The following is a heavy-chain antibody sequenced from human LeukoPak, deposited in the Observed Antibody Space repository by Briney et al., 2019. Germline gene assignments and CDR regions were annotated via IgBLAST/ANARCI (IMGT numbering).Heavy chain of an antibody. J-gene: IGHJ4*02. Sequence: ASETLSLTCTVSGYPISGGYYWGWLEQPPEKGLEGIGSIFESGSTYYNPSLKSRVTISVDTSKSQFSLKLSSVTAADSAVYYCARVAGGYSYRLDYWGQGTLVTVSS. D-gene: IGHD5-18*01. CDR2: IFESGST. V-gene: IGHV4-38-2*02. CDR1: GYPISGGYY. CDR3: ARVAGGYSYRLDY.